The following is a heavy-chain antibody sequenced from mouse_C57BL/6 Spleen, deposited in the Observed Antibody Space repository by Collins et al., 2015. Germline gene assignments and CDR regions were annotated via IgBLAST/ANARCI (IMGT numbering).Heavy chain of an antibody. V-gene: IGHV1-80*01. D-gene: IGHD1-1*02. CDR1: GYAFSSYW. CDR2: IYPGDGDT. J-gene: IGHJ4*01. CDR3: ARDPYYDSYAMDY. Sequence: QVQLQQSGAELVKPGASVKISCKASGYAFSSYWMNWVKQRPGKGLEWIGQIYPGDGDTNYNGKFKGKATLTADKSSSTAYMQLSSLTSEDSAVYFCARDPYYDSYAMDYWGQGTSVTVSS.